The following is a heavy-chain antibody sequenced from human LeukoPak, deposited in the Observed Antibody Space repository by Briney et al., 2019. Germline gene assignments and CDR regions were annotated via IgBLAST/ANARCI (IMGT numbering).Heavy chain of an antibody. CDR2: FYDTGSTST. J-gene: IGHJ6*03. V-gene: IGHV4-39*07. CDR1: GGSISNSNSY. Sequence: SGTLSLTCTVSGGSISNSNSYWAWVRQSPEKGLEWIASFYDTGSTSTYYSPSLKSRVTMSVDTSKNQLSLKVSSVTAADTAVYYCAMGNYYYYMDVWGKGTTVTISS. D-gene: IGHD7-27*01. CDR3: AMGNYYYYMDV.